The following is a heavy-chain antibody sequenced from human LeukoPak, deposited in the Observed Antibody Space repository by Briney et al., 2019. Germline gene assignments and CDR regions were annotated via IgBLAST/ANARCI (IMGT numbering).Heavy chain of an antibody. D-gene: IGHD3-16*02. Sequence: GGSLRLSCAASGFTVSNNEMSWVRQAPGKGLQWVSVTRTDGSADYADSVKGRFTVSRDNSKNTLYLQMSSLRVEDTAVYYCRGWLSSYNMDVWGRGTTVTVSS. J-gene: IGHJ6*03. CDR1: GFTVSNNE. CDR3: RGWLSSYNMDV. V-gene: IGHV3-53*01. CDR2: TRTDGSA.